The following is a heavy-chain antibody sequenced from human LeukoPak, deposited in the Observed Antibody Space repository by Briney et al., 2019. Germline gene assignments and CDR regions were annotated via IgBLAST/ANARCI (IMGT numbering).Heavy chain of an antibody. CDR2: ISGSGGST. V-gene: IGHV3-23*01. J-gene: IGHJ4*02. CDR1: GFTFSNHY. D-gene: IGHD6-13*01. CDR3: AKRRPMAAAGKRTEGGYFDY. Sequence: PGGSLRLSCAASGFTFSNHYMSWVRQAPGKGLEWVSAISGSGGSTYYADSVKGRFTISRDNSKNTLYLQMNSLRAEDTAVYYCAKRRPMAAAGKRTEGGYFDYWGQGTLVTVSS.